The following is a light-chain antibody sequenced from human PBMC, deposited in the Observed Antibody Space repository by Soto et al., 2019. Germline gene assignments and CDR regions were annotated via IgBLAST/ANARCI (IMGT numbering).Light chain of an antibody. CDR3: QQYSSSPIT. J-gene: IGKJ5*01. CDR1: QSIGSSY. CDR2: GAS. Sequence: VLPQSPSTLSLSAGERSAVSGSASQSIGSSYLAWYQQKPGQAPRLLIYGASSRATGIPDRFSGGGSGTDFSLTISRLDPEDFAVYYCQQYSSSPITFGQGTRLEIK. V-gene: IGKV3-20*01.